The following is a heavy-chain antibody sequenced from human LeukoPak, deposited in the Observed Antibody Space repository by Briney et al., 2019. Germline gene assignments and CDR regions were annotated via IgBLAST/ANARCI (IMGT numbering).Heavy chain of an antibody. D-gene: IGHD6-13*01. V-gene: IGHV1-8*01. CDR2: MNPNSGNT. J-gene: IGHJ3*02. CDR1: GYTFTSYD. Sequence: ASVKVSCKASGYTFTSYDINWVRQATGQGLEWMGWMNPNSGNTGYAQKFQGRVTMTRNTSISTAYMELSSLRSEDTAVYYCARSKQQLKFRSDAFDIWGQGTMVTVSS. CDR3: ARSKQQLKFRSDAFDI.